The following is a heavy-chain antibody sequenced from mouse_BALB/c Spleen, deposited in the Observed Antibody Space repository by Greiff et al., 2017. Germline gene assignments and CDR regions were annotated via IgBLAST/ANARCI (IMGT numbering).Heavy chain of an antibody. D-gene: IGHD3-3*01. Sequence: EVMLVESGGGLVQPGGSRKLSCAASGFTFSDYGMAWVRQAPGKGPEWVAFISNLAYSIYYADTVTGRFTISRENAKNTLYLEMSSLRSEDTAMYYCARDRGGLMDYWGQGTSVTFSS. CDR3: ARDRGGLMDY. CDR2: ISNLAYSI. V-gene: IGHV5-15*02. CDR1: GFTFSDYG. J-gene: IGHJ4*01.